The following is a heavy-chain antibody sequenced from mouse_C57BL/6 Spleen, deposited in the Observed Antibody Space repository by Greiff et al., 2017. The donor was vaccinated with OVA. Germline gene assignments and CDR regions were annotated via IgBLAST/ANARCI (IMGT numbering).Heavy chain of an antibody. Sequence: EVKLVESGGGLVKPGGSLKLSCAASGFTFSDYGMHWVRQAPEKGLEWVAYISSGSSTIYYADTVKGRFTISRDNAKNTLFLQMTSLRSEDTAMYYSARAYYSDYWYFDVWGTGTTVTVSS. V-gene: IGHV5-17*01. D-gene: IGHD2-12*01. CDR2: ISSGSSTI. CDR1: GFTFSDYG. J-gene: IGHJ1*03. CDR3: ARAYYSDYWYFDV.